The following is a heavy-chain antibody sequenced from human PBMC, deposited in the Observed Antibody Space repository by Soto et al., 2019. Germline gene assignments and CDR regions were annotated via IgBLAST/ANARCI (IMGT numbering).Heavy chain of an antibody. Sequence: LRLSCAASGFTFSSYDMHWVRQATGKGLEWVSAIGTAGDTYYPGSVKGRFTISRENAKNSLYLQMNSLRAGDTAVYYCARDLGLHGMDVWGQGTTGTVS. CDR1: GFTFSSYD. CDR3: ARDLGLHGMDV. V-gene: IGHV3-13*01. CDR2: IGTAGDT. J-gene: IGHJ6*02. D-gene: IGHD2-15*01.